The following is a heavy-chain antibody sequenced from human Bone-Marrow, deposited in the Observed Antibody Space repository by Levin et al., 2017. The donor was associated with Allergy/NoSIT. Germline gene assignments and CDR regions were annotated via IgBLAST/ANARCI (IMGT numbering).Heavy chain of an antibody. Sequence: LSQTLSLTCAVYGGSFSGYYWSWIRQPPGKGLEWIGEINHSGSTNYNPSLKSRVTISVDTSKNQFSLKLSSVTAADTAVYYCARGHGYSYGQEGDYWGQGTLVTVSS. V-gene: IGHV4-34*01. D-gene: IGHD5-18*01. J-gene: IGHJ4*02. CDR3: ARGHGYSYGQEGDY. CDR1: GGSFSGYY. CDR2: INHSGST.